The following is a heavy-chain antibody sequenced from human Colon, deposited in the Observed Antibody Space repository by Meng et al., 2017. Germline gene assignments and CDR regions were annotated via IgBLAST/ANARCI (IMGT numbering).Heavy chain of an antibody. J-gene: IGHJ4*02. D-gene: IGHD3-10*01. CDR1: GFTFHNFA. V-gene: IGHV3-23*01. Sequence: GESLKISCAASGFTFHNFAMSWVRQAPGKGLEWVATICADGDCEYFADSVKGRFIISRDNAQHTVYLQMVLLRTDDTAVYYCAKDRGLLEVGRCLDYWAPGTLVTVSS. CDR3: AKDRGLLEVGRCLDY. CDR2: ICADGDCE.